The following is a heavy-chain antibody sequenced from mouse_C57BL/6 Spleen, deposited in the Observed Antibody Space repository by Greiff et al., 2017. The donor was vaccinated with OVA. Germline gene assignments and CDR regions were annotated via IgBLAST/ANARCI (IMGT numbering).Heavy chain of an antibody. Sequence: DVKLQESGPELVKPGASVKMSCKASGYTFTDYNMHWVKQSHGKSLEWIGYINPNNGGTSYNQKFKGKATLTVNKSSSTAYMELRSLTSEDSAVYYCANYDGYYVGFDYWGQGTTLTVSS. J-gene: IGHJ2*01. D-gene: IGHD2-3*01. CDR2: INPNNGGT. V-gene: IGHV1-22*01. CDR3: ANYDGYYVGFDY. CDR1: GYTFTDYN.